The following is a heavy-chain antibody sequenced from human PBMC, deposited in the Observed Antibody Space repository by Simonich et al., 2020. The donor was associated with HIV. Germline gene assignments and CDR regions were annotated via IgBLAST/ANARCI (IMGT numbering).Heavy chain of an antibody. J-gene: IGHJ4*02. CDR2: INHRERT. V-gene: IGHV4-34*01. Sequence: QVQLNQWGAGLLKPSETLSLICAVYGESLSGYYLSWIRQPPGKGLEWIETINHRERTNYNPSLKRRVTISVDTSKNQFSLKLSSVTAADTAVYYCASCGGDCYHFDYWGQGTLVTVSS. CDR1: GESLSGYY. D-gene: IGHD2-21*02. CDR3: ASCGGDCYHFDY.